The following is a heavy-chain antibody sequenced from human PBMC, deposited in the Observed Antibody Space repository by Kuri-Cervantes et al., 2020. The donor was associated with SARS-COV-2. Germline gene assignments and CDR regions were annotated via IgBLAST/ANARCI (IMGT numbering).Heavy chain of an antibody. Sequence: GESLKISYASSGFTFSSYAMSWVRQAPGKGLELVSAIYSGGSTYYADSVKGRFTISRDNSKNTLYLQMNSLRAEDTAVYYCAKEGGNNEIDYWGQGTLVTVSS. D-gene: IGHD5-24*01. J-gene: IGHJ4*02. V-gene: IGHV3-23*01. CDR2: IYSGGST. CDR1: GFTFSSYA. CDR3: AKEGGNNEIDY.